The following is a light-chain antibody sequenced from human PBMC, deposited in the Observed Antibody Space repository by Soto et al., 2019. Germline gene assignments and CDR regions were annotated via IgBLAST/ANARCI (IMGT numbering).Light chain of an antibody. V-gene: IGKV2-28*01. Sequence: DIVITQSPLSLPVTPGEPASISFMSSQILLHSNGYNYLDWYLQKPGQSPQLLIYLGSNRASGVPDRFSGSGSGTDFTLTISSLQAEDVAVYYCHQYYDFPLTCGGGTKGDIK. CDR3: HQYYDFPLT. CDR1: QILLHSNGYNY. J-gene: IGKJ4*01. CDR2: LGS.